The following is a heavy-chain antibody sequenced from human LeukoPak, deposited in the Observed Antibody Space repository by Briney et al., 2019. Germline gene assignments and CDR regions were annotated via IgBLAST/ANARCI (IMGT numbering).Heavy chain of an antibody. CDR3: AAMIRGLISFDY. Sequence: PGGSLRLSCAASGFTVSSNYMSWVRQAPGKGLEWVSVIYSGGSTYYADSVKGRFTISRDNAKNSLYLQMNSLRAEDTAVYYCAAMIRGLISFDYWGQGTLVTVSS. V-gene: IGHV3-53*01. D-gene: IGHD3-10*01. J-gene: IGHJ4*02. CDR1: GFTVSSNY. CDR2: IYSGGST.